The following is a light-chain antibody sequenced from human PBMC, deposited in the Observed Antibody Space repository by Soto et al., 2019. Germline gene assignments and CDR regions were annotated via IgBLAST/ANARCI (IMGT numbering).Light chain of an antibody. V-gene: IGKV1-39*01. CDR1: PPIRTS. CDR2: AAS. J-gene: IGKJ1*01. Sequence: DIQMTQSPSSLSASVGDTVTVTYRASPPIRTSLHWYQQNPGKAPKVLISAASRLQSGVPSRFSGSGSGTHFALTISNLQPEDFATYYCQQGYTTLWTFGQGTKVELK. CDR3: QQGYTTLWT.